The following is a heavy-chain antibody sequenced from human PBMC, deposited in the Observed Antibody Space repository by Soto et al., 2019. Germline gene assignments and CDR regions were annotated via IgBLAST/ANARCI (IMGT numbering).Heavy chain of an antibody. CDR3: ARDGGNDRLDF. Sequence: QVQLVQSGTELKKPGASVKVSCKASGYTFNLYGVSWVRQAPGQGLEWMGWISAYNSKSNSAQRLQGRVTMTTDTSTSTAYMELRSLRAHDTAVYYCARDGGNDRLDFWGQGTLVTVSS. D-gene: IGHD5-12*01. J-gene: IGHJ4*02. CDR2: ISAYNSKS. V-gene: IGHV1-18*01. CDR1: GYTFNLYG.